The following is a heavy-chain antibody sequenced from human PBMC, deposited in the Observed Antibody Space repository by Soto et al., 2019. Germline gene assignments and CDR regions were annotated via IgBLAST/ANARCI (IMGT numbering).Heavy chain of an antibody. CDR3: ARVFSSGSGWMYYVDF. Sequence: QVQLQESGPGLVKPSETLSLTCTVSSDSIAGENWWSWVRPPPGLGLEWIGEVFHTGGTNYNPSLKSRVTMEVDKSKNQFSLKLISATAADTAVYYCARVFSSGSGWMYYVDFWGQGTLVSVSS. D-gene: IGHD6-19*01. J-gene: IGHJ4*02. V-gene: IGHV4-4*02. CDR1: SDSIAGENW. CDR2: VFHTGGT.